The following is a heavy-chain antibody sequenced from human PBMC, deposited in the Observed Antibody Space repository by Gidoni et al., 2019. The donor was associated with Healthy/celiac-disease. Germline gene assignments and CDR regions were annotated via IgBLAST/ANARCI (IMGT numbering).Heavy chain of an antibody. CDR2: INAGNGNT. CDR1: GYTFTSYA. D-gene: IGHD3-10*01. CDR3: ARGRPMVRGTPKLGMDV. Sequence: QVQLVQSGAEVKKPGASVKVSCKASGYTFTSYAMHWVRQAPGQRLEWMGWINAGNGNTKYSQKLQGRVTITRDTSASTAYMELSSLRSEDTAVYYCARGRPMVRGTPKLGMDVWGQGTTVTVSS. J-gene: IGHJ6*02. V-gene: IGHV1-3*01.